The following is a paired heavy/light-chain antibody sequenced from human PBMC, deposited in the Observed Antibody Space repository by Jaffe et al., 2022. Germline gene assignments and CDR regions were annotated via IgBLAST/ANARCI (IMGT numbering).Light chain of an antibody. CDR3: SSYAGSNNLV. J-gene: IGLJ2*01. CDR1: SSDVGGYDY. V-gene: IGLV2-8*01. CDR2: EVS. Sequence: QSALTQPPSASGSPGQSVTISCTGTSSDVGGYDYVSWYQQHPGKAPKLIIYEVSKRPSGVPDRFSGSKSGNTASLTVSGLQAEDEDDYYCSSYAGSNNLVFGGGTKLTVL.
Heavy chain of an antibody. CDR2: MYHSGST. CDR3: ARTGDFWTGYCFDY. D-gene: IGHD3-3*01. V-gene: IGHV4-30-2*01. CDR1: GGSISSGGYS. Sequence: QLQLQESGSGLVKPSQTLSLNCAVSGGSISSGGYSWSWIRQPPGKGLEWIGYMYHSGSTHYNPSLKSRVTISVDRSKNQFSLKLTSVTAADTAVYYCARTGDFWTGYCFDYWGQGTLVTVSS. J-gene: IGHJ4*02.